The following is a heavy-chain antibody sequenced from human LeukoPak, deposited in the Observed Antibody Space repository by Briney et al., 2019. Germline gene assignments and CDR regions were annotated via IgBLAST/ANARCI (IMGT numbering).Heavy chain of an antibody. Sequence: PGGSLRLSCAASGFTSSSYAMSWVRQGPGKGLEWVSAISGSGGSTYYADSVKGRFTISRDDSKNTAYLQMSSLETEDTAIYYCTKPRGYGSGTYYDYWGQGTLVTVAS. CDR3: TKPRGYGSGTYYDY. CDR2: ISGSGGST. J-gene: IGHJ4*02. CDR1: GFTSSSYA. D-gene: IGHD3-10*01. V-gene: IGHV3-23*01.